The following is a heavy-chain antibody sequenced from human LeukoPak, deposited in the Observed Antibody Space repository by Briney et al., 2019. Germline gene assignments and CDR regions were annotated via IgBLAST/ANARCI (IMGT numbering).Heavy chain of an antibody. Sequence: AASVKVSCKASGYTFTGYYMHWVRQAPGQGLEWMGWINPNSGGTNYAQKFQGRVTMTRDTSISTAYMELSRLRSDDTAVYYCARFVVYYYHMDVWGKGTTVTVSS. D-gene: IGHD2-2*01. V-gene: IGHV1-2*02. J-gene: IGHJ6*03. CDR1: GYTFTGYY. CDR2: INPNSGGT. CDR3: ARFVVYYYHMDV.